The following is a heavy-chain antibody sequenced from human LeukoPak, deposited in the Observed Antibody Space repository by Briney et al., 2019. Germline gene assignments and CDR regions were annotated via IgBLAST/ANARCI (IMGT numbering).Heavy chain of an antibody. CDR3: ARDLGNVDTAMFTPDY. V-gene: IGHV3-33*08. J-gene: IGHJ4*02. CDR2: IWYDGSNK. CDR1: GFTFRSYV. D-gene: IGHD5-18*01. Sequence: GSLRLSWAASGFTFRSYVMNWVRQAPGKGLEWVAVIWYDGSNKYYADSVKGRFTISRDNSKNTLYLQMNSLRAEDTAVYYCARDLGNVDTAMFTPDYWGQGTLVTVSS.